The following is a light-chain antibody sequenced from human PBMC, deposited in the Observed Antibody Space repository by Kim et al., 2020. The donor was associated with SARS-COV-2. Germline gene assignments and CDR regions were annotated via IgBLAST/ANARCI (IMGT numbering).Light chain of an antibody. CDR3: QQRSNWPLT. J-gene: IGKJ4*01. CDR1: QSINPY. V-gene: IGKV3-11*01. CDR2: DAS. Sequence: EIVLTQSPATLSLSAGERATLSCRASQSINPYLAWYQQKPGQAPRLLIYDASKRATGILARFSGSGSGADFTLTINSLEPEDFAVYYCQQRSNWPLTFGGGTKVDIK.